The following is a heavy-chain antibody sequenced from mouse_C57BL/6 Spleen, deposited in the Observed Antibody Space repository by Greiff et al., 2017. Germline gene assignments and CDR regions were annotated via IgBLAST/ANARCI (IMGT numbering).Heavy chain of an antibody. V-gene: IGHV2-2*01. CDR2: IWSGGST. CDR1: GFSLTSYG. Sequence: VKLVESGPGLVQPSQCLSITCTVSGFSLTSYGVHWVRQSPGKGLEWLGVIWSGGSTDYNAAFISRLSISKDNSKSQVFFKMNSLQADDTAIYYCARNRRAYYYAMDYWGQGTSVTVSS. J-gene: IGHJ4*01. D-gene: IGHD3-1*01. CDR3: ARNRRAYYYAMDY.